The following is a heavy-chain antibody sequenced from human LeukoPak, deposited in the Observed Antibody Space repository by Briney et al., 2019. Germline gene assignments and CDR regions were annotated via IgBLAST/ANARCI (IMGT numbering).Heavy chain of an antibody. CDR3: ARDVGEYCSSTNCYASHY. V-gene: IGHV1-2*02. D-gene: IGHD2-2*01. CDR2: IDPHSGGT. J-gene: IGHJ4*02. CDR1: GYTFTGYY. Sequence: ASVKVSCKASGYTFTGYYIHWVRQAPGQGLEWMGWIDPHSGGTNYAQKFQDGVTMTRDTSITTAYMELSSLRSDDTAVYYCARDVGEYCSSTNCYASHYWGQGTLVTVSS.